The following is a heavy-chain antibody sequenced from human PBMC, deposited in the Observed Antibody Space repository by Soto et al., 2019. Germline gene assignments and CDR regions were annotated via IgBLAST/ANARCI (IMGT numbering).Heavy chain of an antibody. CDR2: MNPNSGNT. D-gene: IGHD3-10*01. CDR1: GYTFTSYD. J-gene: IGHJ3*02. Sequence: QVQLVQSGAEVKKPGASVKVSCKASGYTFTSYDINWVRQATGQGLEWMGWMNPNSGNTGYAQKFQGRVTMTRHTSISTAYMELSSLRSEDTAVYYCARGINYYDSGDDAFDIWGQGTMVTVSS. V-gene: IGHV1-8*01. CDR3: ARGINYYDSGDDAFDI.